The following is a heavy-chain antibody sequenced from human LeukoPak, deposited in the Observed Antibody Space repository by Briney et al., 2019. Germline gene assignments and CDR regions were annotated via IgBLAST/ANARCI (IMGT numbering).Heavy chain of an antibody. CDR2: IIPILGIA. D-gene: IGHD3-10*02. CDR1: GGTFSSYA. V-gene: IGHV1-69*04. Sequence: SVTVSCKASGGTFSSYAISWVRQAPGQGLEWMGRIIPILGIANYAQKFQGRVTITADKSTSTAYMELSSLRSEDTAVYYCASCSGSYYNFDYWGQGTLVTVSS. J-gene: IGHJ4*02. CDR3: ASCSGSYYNFDY.